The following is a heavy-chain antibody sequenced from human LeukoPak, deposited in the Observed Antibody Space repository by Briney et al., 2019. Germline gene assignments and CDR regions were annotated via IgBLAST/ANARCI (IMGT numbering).Heavy chain of an antibody. Sequence: GGSLRLSCAASGFTFSSYEMNWVRQAPGKGLEWVSYIDSSGSTIYYAESVKGRFTISRDNAKNSLYLQMSSLRAEDTSVYYCARDQTGTTAYLDYWGQGTLVTVSS. CDR1: GFTFSSYE. D-gene: IGHD1-7*01. J-gene: IGHJ4*02. CDR3: ARDQTGTTAYLDY. CDR2: IDSSGSTI. V-gene: IGHV3-48*03.